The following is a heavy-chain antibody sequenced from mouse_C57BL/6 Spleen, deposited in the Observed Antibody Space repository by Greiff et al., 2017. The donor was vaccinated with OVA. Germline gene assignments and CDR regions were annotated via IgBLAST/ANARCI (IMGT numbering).Heavy chain of an antibody. V-gene: IGHV1-42*01. CDR2: INPSTGGT. CDR1: GYSFTGYY. J-gene: IGHJ4*01. CDR3: AREGRSAMDY. Sequence: EVQLQQSGPELVKPGASVKISCKASGYSFTGYYMNWVKQSPEKSLEWIGEINPSTGGTTYNQKLKAKATLTVDKSSSTAYMQLKSLTSEDSAVYYCAREGRSAMDYWGQGTSVTVSS.